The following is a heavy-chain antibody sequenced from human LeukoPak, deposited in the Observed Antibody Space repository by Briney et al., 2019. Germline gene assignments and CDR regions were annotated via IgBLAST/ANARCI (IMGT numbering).Heavy chain of an antibody. CDR1: GFTISSDE. CDR3: VRRPSISAGGTGAFDT. Sequence: GGSLRLSCAASGFTISSDEMNWARQAPGRGLVWVSHINSDETTTFADSVKGRFAISRDNAKNTVYLQMTSLRAEDTAVYCCVRRPSISAGGTGAFDTWGQGTMVTVTS. CDR2: INSDETT. V-gene: IGHV3-74*01. J-gene: IGHJ3*02. D-gene: IGHD6-13*01.